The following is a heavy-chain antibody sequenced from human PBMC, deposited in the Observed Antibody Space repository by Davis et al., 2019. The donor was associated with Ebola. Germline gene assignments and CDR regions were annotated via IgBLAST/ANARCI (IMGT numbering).Heavy chain of an antibody. CDR2: IRSKANSYAT. D-gene: IGHD3-16*01. CDR1: GFTFSGSA. Sequence: GGSLRLSCAASGFTFSGSAMHWVRQASGKGLEWVGRIRSKANSYATAYAASVNGRFTISRDDSKNTAYLQMNSLKTEDTAVYYCTGTYPHSMGNFVPRGTTYYYYYGMDVWGQGTTVTVSS. J-gene: IGHJ6*02. V-gene: IGHV3-73*01. CDR3: TGTYPHSMGNFVPRGTTYYYYYGMDV.